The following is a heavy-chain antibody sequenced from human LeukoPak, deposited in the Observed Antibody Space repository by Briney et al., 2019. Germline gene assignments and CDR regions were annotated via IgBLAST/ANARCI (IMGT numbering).Heavy chain of an antibody. CDR2: IYYSGST. D-gene: IGHD5-18*01. J-gene: IGHJ4*02. Sequence: SETLSLTCTVSGGSISSYYWSWIRNPPGKGLEWIGYIYYSGSTNYNPSLKSRVTISVDTSKNQFSLKLSSVTAADTTVYCCARGRGYSYGFYFDYWGQGTLVTVSS. V-gene: IGHV4-59*01. CDR3: ARGRGYSYGFYFDY. CDR1: GGSISSYY.